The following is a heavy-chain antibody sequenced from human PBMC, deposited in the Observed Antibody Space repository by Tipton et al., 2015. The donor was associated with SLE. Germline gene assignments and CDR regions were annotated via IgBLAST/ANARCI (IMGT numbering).Heavy chain of an antibody. CDR3: ARGDAFHV. J-gene: IGHJ3*01. CDR1: GYSISSCYY. Sequence: TLSLTCAVSGYSISSCYYWSWIRQPAGKGLEWIGRIYTSGSTNYNPSLKSRVTMSVDTSKNQFSLKLSSATAADTAVYYCARGDAFHVWGQGTLVTVSS. CDR2: IYTSGST. V-gene: IGHV4-4*07.